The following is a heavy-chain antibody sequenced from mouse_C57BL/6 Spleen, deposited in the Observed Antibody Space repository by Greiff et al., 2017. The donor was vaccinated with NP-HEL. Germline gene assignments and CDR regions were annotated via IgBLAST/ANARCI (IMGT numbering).Heavy chain of an antibody. CDR2: IHPNSGST. CDR3: ARYLRQGFDY. Sequence: QVQLQQPGAELVKPGASVKLSCKASGYTFTSYWMHWVKQRPGPGLEWIGMIHPNSGSTNYNEKFKSKATLTVDKSSSTAYMQLSSLTYEASAVYYCARYLRQGFDYWGQGTTLTVSS. J-gene: IGHJ2*01. CDR1: GYTFTSYW. D-gene: IGHD3-2*01. V-gene: IGHV1-64*01.